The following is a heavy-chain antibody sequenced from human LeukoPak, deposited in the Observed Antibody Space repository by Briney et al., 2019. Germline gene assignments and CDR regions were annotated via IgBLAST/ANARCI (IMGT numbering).Heavy chain of an antibody. Sequence: SETLSLTCTVSGGSISSYYWSWIRQPPGKGLEWIGYIHYSGSTNYNPSLKSRVTISVDTSKNQFSLKLSSVTAADTAVYYCARGRGDYRFDYWGQGTLVTVSS. J-gene: IGHJ4*02. V-gene: IGHV4-59*01. CDR1: GGSISSYY. D-gene: IGHD4-17*01. CDR3: ARGRGDYRFDY. CDR2: IHYSGST.